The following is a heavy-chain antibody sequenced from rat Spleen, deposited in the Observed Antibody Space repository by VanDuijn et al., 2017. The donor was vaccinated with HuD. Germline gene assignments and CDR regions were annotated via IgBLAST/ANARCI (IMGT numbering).Heavy chain of an antibody. J-gene: IGHJ3*01. CDR3: ARSYGGYTSNWFPY. Sequence: QVQLKESGPGLVQPSQTLSLTCTVSGFSLTSNGVIWVRQPPGKGLEWMGVIWGDGNSNYNSALKSRLSISRDTSKSQVFLKMNILQTDDTVIYFCARSYGGYTSNWFPYWGQGTLVTVSS. V-gene: IGHV2-13*01. CDR2: IWGDGNS. CDR1: GFSLTSNG. D-gene: IGHD1-11*01.